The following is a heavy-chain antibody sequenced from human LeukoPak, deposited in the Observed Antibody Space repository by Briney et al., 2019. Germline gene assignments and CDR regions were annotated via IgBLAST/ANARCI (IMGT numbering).Heavy chain of an antibody. CDR1: GFTFSNHE. J-gene: IGHJ4*02. CDR3: VRARLIRLENFFDY. D-gene: IGHD2-21*02. Sequence: GGSLRLSCATSGFTFSNHEMNWVRQAPGKGLEWVAYTSRGGSDISYADSVKGRFTISTDNANSSLYLQMNSLRAEDTAVYFCVRARLIRLENFFDYGGQGTRVTVSS. V-gene: IGHV3-48*03. CDR2: TSRGGSDI.